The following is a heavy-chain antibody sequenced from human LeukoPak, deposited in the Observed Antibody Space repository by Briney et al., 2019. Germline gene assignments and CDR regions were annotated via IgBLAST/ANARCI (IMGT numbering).Heavy chain of an antibody. Sequence: GGSLRLSCAASGFSFSTYWMHWVRQVPGKGPVWVARINSDGSNTIYTDSVKGRFTIPRDNPKNTLYLQMNSLTAEDTAMYYCASGVVIWLGNAFDLWGQGTMVTVSS. CDR3: ASGVVIWLGNAFDL. V-gene: IGHV3-74*01. CDR1: GFSFSTYW. J-gene: IGHJ3*01. CDR2: INSDGSNT. D-gene: IGHD3-10*01.